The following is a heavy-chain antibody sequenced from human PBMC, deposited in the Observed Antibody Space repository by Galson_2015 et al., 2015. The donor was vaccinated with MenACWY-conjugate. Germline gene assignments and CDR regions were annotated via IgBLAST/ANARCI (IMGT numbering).Heavy chain of an antibody. CDR2: FYYGGSS. V-gene: IGHV4-39*07. D-gene: IGHD3-16*01. CDR1: GGSVSSPGAF. CDR3: ASPHPGLGGGSWFDL. Sequence: LSLICTVFGGSVSSPGAFWGWIRQPPGKGLEWIANFYYGGSSYYNPSLKSRVSLSVDTSKNQFSLKLISVTAADTAVYYCASPHPGLGGGSWFDLWGQGTLVTVSS. J-gene: IGHJ5*02.